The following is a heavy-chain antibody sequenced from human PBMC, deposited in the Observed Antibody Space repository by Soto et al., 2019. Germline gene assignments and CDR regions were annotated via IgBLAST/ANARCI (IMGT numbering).Heavy chain of an antibody. CDR1: GGSISGYY. J-gene: IGHJ4*02. CDR2: IYNSGST. D-gene: IGHD4-17*01. V-gene: IGHV4-59*08. CDR3: AGSPYGEYVTFDY. Sequence: SETLSLTCTVSGGSISGYYWIWMRQPPGKGLEWIGYIYNSGSTNYNPALKSRVTISVDTSKNQFSLKLSSVTAADTAVHYCAGSPYGEYVTFDYWGQGTLVTVSS.